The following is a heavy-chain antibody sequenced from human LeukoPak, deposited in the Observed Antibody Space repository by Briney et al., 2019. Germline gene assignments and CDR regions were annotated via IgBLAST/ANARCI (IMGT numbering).Heavy chain of an antibody. D-gene: IGHD6-19*01. CDR2: ISYNGVNK. V-gene: IGHV3-30-3*02. Sequence: GRSLTLSCAASGFTFSDYAMHWVRQAPGKGLEWVTLISYNGVNKYYADSVKGRFTISRDNSNNTLYLQMNSLRVEDTAVYYCAKSRVAVAAPRNWFDPWGQGTLVTVSS. CDR3: AKSRVAVAAPRNWFDP. CDR1: GFTFSDYA. J-gene: IGHJ5*02.